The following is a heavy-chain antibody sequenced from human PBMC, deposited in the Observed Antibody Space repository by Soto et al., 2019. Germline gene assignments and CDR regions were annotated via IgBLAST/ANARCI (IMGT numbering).Heavy chain of an antibody. CDR3: ARVAPEYSSTPRRFDC. V-gene: IGHV3-23*01. CDR1: GLTFGIYA. J-gene: IGHJ4*02. CDR2: ISGSGGSI. Sequence: EVQLLESGGGLVQPGGSLRLSCAASGLTFGIYAMSWVRQAPGKGLEWVSSISGSGGSIYYAHSVKGRFTISRDKTKNTLELQMNSLRAEDTAVYHCARVAPEYSSTPRRFDCWGQGTLVTVSS. D-gene: IGHD6-13*01.